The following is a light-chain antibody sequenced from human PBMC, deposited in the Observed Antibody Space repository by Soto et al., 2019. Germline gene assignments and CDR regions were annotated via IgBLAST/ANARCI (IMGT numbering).Light chain of an antibody. V-gene: IGKV1-33*01. J-gene: IGKJ3*01. Sequence: DIQITQSPYLLSASVGYRVTITCQASHDIGNSLNWYQDKPGQAPKLVIYDAYNLETGVPSTFSGGGYGTHFTFTISSLRPEDIGTYYCQKSDHLPLFGPGTKVDIK. CDR3: QKSDHLPL. CDR1: HDIGNS. CDR2: DAY.